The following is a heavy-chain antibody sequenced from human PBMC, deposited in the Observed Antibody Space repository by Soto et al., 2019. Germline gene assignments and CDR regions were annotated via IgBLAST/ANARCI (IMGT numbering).Heavy chain of an antibody. Sequence: QVQLVQSGAEVKKPGSSVKVSCKASGGTFSSYTISWVRQAPGQGLEWMGRIIPILGIANYAQKFQGRVTITADKSTSTAYMELSSLRSEDTAVYYCARSSGYDLRVLFDYWGQGTLVTVSS. D-gene: IGHD5-12*01. J-gene: IGHJ4*02. CDR2: IIPILGIA. CDR3: ARSSGYDLRVLFDY. CDR1: GGTFSSYT. V-gene: IGHV1-69*02.